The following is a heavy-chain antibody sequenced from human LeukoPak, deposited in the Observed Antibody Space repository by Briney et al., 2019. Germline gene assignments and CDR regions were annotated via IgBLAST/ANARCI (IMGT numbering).Heavy chain of an antibody. D-gene: IGHD2-2*01. CDR2: INHSGST. Sequence: PSETLSLTCAVYGGSFSGYYWSWIRQPPGKGLEWIGEINHSGSTNYNPSLKSRTAISVDTYKNQCSLKLSSVTAADTAVYYRARGLYCSSTSCHNKNYGMDVWGQGTKVTVSS. CDR3: ARGLYCSSTSCHNKNYGMDV. CDR1: GGSFSGYY. J-gene: IGHJ6*02. V-gene: IGHV4-34*01.